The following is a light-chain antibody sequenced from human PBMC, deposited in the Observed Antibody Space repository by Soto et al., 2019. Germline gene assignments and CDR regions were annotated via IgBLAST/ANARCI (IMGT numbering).Light chain of an antibody. CDR3: QQYYSTPLT. V-gene: IGKV4-1*01. J-gene: IGKJ4*01. Sequence: DIVLTQSPDSLAVSLGERATINCTSSQRALCSSNNENYLAWYQQKPGQPPKLLIYWASTRESGVPDRFSGSGSGTDFTLTISSLQAEDVAVYYCQQYYSTPLTFGGGTKVEIK. CDR1: QRALCSSNNENY. CDR2: WAS.